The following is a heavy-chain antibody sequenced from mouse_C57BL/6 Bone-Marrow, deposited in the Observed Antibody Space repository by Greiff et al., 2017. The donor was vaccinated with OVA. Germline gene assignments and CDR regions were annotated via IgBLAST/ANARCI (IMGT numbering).Heavy chain of an antibody. CDR2: INPNNGGT. CDR3: ARAPNYGSSPYFDY. J-gene: IGHJ2*01. Sequence: EVQLQQSGPELVKPGASVKISCKASGYTFTDYYMNWVKQSHGKSLEWIGDINPNNGGTSYNQKFKGKATLTVDKSSSTAYMALRSLTSEDSAVYYCARAPNYGSSPYFDYWGQGTTLTVSS. CDR1: GYTFTDYY. D-gene: IGHD1-1*01. V-gene: IGHV1-26*01.